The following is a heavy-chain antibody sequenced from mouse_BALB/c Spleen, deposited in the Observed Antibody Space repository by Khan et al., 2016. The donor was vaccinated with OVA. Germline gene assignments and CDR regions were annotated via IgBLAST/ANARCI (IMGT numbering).Heavy chain of an antibody. CDR1: GFNIKDHY. CDR3: ARAPCSNIY. V-gene: IGHV14-3*02. D-gene: IGHD1-1*01. CDR2: IAPANGKT. Sequence: EVQLQQSGAELVRSGASVKLSCTASGFNIKDHYMHWVKQRPEQGLEWIGWIAPANGKTEYDPKFQGKANITADTSSHTADLQLSSLTSEDTAVYFCARAPCSNIYWGEGTLVTVSA. J-gene: IGHJ3*01.